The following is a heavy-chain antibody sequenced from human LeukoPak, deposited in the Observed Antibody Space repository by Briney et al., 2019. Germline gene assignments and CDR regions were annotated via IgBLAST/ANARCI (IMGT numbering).Heavy chain of an antibody. Sequence: SETLSLTCAVYGGSFSGYYWSWIRQPPGKGLEWIGEINHSGSTNYNPSLKSRVTISVDSSKTLYSLKLSSVTAADTAVYYCARGGIVVVPAAIRSHWFDPWGQGTLVTVSS. CDR2: INHSGST. J-gene: IGHJ5*02. V-gene: IGHV4-34*01. CDR3: ARGGIVVVPAAIRSHWFDP. D-gene: IGHD2-2*02. CDR1: GGSFSGYY.